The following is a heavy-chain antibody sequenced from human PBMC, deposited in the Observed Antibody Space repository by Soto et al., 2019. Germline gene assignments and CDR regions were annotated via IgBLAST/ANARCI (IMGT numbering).Heavy chain of an antibody. CDR3: ARIDQEWLRFDY. Sequence: PSETLSLTCTVSGGSISSSSYYWGWIRQPPGKGLEWIGSIYYSGSTYYNPSLKSRVTISVDTSKNQFSLKLSSVTAADTAVYYCARIDQEWLRFDYWGQGTLVTVSS. D-gene: IGHD5-12*01. V-gene: IGHV4-39*01. J-gene: IGHJ4*02. CDR1: GGSISSSSYY. CDR2: IYYSGST.